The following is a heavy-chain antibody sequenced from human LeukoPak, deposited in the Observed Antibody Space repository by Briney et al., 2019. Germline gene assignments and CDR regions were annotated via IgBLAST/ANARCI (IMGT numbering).Heavy chain of an antibody. CDR3: ARGATYYDFWSGLKVSDY. D-gene: IGHD3-3*01. J-gene: IGHJ4*02. CDR2: IRYDGSDK. Sequence: GGSLRLSCAASGFTFSSYSMNWVRQAPGKGLEWVAFIRYDGSDKHYADSVKGRFTISRDNSKDTLYLQMNSLRAEDTAMYYCARGATYYDFWSGLKVSDYWGQGTLVTVSS. V-gene: IGHV3-30*02. CDR1: GFTFSSYS.